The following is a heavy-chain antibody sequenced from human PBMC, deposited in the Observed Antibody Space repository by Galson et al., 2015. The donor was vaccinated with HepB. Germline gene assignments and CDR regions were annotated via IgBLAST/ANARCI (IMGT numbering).Heavy chain of an antibody. CDR1: GGTFSSYT. J-gene: IGHJ4*02. Sequence: SVKVSCKASGGTFSSYTISWVRQAPGQGLEWMGRIIPILGIANYAQKFQGRVTITADKSTSTAYMELSSLRSEDTAVYYCAVVQDGGNSFVSFWGQGTLVTVSS. V-gene: IGHV1-69*02. D-gene: IGHD4-23*01. CDR2: IIPILGIA. CDR3: AVVQDGGNSFVSF.